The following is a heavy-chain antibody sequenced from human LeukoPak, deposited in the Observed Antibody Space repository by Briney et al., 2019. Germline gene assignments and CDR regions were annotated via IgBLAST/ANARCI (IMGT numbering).Heavy chain of an antibody. CDR2: NHSGGIT. V-gene: IGHV3-53*01. Sequence: RGSLRLSCAASVFTVSSNYRSWVRQAPGKGLEWVSVNHSGGITYNGGSVKGGFTVSRDNTKNRVYLQMNSLKDEDTAVYYCARAHYGDLEVGAFDIWDQGTMVVVSS. D-gene: IGHD4-17*01. CDR3: ARAHYGDLEVGAFDI. CDR1: VFTVSSNY. J-gene: IGHJ3*02.